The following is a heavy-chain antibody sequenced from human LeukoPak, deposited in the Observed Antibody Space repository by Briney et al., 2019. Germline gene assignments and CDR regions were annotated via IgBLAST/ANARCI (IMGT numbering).Heavy chain of an antibody. D-gene: IGHD2-15*01. CDR3: ARQEYCSGGSCYTWFDP. V-gene: IGHV5-51*01. J-gene: IGHJ5*02. Sequence: GESLKISCKGSGYSINNYWIGWVRQMPGKGLEWMGIIYPVDSDIRYSPSFQGQVTISAVKSISTVYLQWSSLKASDTAMYYCARQEYCSGGSCYTWFDPWGQGTLVTVSS. CDR2: IYPVDSDI. CDR1: GYSINNYW.